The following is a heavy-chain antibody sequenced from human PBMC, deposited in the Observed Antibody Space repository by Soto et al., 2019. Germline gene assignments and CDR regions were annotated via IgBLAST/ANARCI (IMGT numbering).Heavy chain of an antibody. CDR3: AKFFVETGSNSGWPWSFHY. D-gene: IGHD6-25*01. CDR2: ISGSGGTT. J-gene: IGHJ4*02. V-gene: IGHV3-23*01. Sequence: EVQLLESGGGLVQPGRSLRLSCAASGFTFSNYAMSWVRQAPGQGLDWVSAISGSGGTTYYADSVTGRFTISRDNSKTTLFLQTNSLRAEDAAVYYCAKFFVETGSNSGWPWSFHYWGQGTLVTVSS. CDR1: GFTFSNYA.